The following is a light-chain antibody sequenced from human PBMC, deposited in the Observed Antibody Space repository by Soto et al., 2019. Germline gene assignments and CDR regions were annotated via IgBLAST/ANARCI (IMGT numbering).Light chain of an antibody. V-gene: IGKV3-20*01. CDR1: QSIKNNQ. J-gene: IGKJ5*01. CDR3: QKHSISHIN. Sequence: EAVLTQSPGTLSLSPGERATLSCRASQSIKNNQLAWYKQTPGQAPRLLIYGASSRATGIPDRFSGSGSGTDFTLTITRLETEYFTVYYCQKHSISHINFGQGTRLEIK. CDR2: GAS.